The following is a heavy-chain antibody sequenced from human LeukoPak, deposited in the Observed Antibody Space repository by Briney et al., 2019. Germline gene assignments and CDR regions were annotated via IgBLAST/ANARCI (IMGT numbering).Heavy chain of an antibody. J-gene: IGHJ4*02. V-gene: IGHV4-59*08. CDR1: GGSISSYY. D-gene: IGHD3-16*02. CDR2: IYYSGST. CDR3: ARLAFPGRGYRPGRSYYFDY. Sequence: PSETLSLACTVSGGSISSYYWSWIRQPPGKGLEWIGYIYYSGSTNYNPSLKSRVTISVDTSKNQFSLKLSSVTAADTAVYYCARLAFPGRGYRPGRSYYFDYWGQGTLVNVSS.